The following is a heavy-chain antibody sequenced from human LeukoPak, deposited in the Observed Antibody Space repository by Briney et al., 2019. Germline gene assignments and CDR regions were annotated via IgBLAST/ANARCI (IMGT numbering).Heavy chain of an antibody. J-gene: IGHJ6*02. V-gene: IGHV3-21*01. D-gene: IGHD2-2*01. CDR1: GFTFSSYS. CDR3: ARGFDCSSTSCSCMDV. CDR2: ISSSSSYI. Sequence: PGGSLRLSCAASGFTFSSYSMNWVRQAPGKGLEWVSSISSSSSYIYYADSVKGRFTISRDNAKNSLYLQMNSLRAEDTAVYYCARGFDCSSTSCSCMDVWGQGTTVTVSS.